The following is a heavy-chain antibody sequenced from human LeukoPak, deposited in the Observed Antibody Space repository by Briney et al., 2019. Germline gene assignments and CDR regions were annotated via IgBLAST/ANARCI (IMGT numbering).Heavy chain of an antibody. V-gene: IGHV4-39*01. CDR1: GGAIPESSYS. Sequence: SETLFLTCTVSGGAIPESSYSGRGTRHPPGKGLEGMGSLYYSGSIYYNPSLKSRVSMSADTSKNQFSLKLNSLTAADRAVYYCARQYYDSTGYYYFDYWDQGTLVTVSS. CDR3: ARQYYDSTGYYYFDY. J-gene: IGHJ4*02. CDR2: LYYSGSI. D-gene: IGHD3-22*01.